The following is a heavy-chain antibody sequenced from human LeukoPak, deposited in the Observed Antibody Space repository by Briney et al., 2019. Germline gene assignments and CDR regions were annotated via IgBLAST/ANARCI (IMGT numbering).Heavy chain of an antibody. CDR1: GFTFSSYA. J-gene: IGHJ4*02. CDR2: ISYDGSNK. Sequence: GRSLRLSCAAPGFTFSSYAMHWVRQAPGKGLEWVAVISYDGSNKYCADSVKGRFTISRHNSKNTLYLQMNSLRAEDTAVYYCAKERGYSYGLIDYWGQGTLVTVSS. D-gene: IGHD5-18*01. V-gene: IGHV3-30-3*01. CDR3: AKERGYSYGLIDY.